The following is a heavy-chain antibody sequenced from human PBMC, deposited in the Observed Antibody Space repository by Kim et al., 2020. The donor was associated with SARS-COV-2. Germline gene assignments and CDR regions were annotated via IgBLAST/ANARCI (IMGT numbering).Heavy chain of an antibody. V-gene: IGHV3-53*04. CDR3: ASRSGSSGYYPADAFDI. Sequence: GGSLRLSCAASGFTVSSNYMSWVRQAPGKGLEWVSLIYSGGSTYYADSVKGRFTISRHNSKNTLYLQMNSLRTEDTAVYYCASRSGSSGYYPADAFDIWGQGTMFTVSS. D-gene: IGHD3-22*01. CDR2: IYSGGST. J-gene: IGHJ3*02. CDR1: GFTVSSNY.